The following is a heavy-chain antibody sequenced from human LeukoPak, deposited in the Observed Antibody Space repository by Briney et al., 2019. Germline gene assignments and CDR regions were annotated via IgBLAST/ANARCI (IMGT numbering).Heavy chain of an antibody. CDR3: ATLRGASTAVFDS. D-gene: IGHD2-21*02. Sequence: SETLSLTCAVSGGSISYDYGSWIRQSPGKRLEWIGYIHYSGATNYSPSLKSRVTISVDTSKNQFSLKLSSVTAADTALYYCATLRGASTAVFDSWGQGALVTVSS. V-gene: IGHV4-59*08. J-gene: IGHJ4*02. CDR1: GGSISYDY. CDR2: IHYSGAT.